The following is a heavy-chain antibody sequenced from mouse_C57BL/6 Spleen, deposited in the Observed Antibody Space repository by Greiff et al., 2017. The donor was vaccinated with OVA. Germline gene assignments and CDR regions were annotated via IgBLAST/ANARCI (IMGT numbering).Heavy chain of an antibody. J-gene: IGHJ2*01. CDR2: IDPSDSET. V-gene: IGHV1-52*01. Sequence: QVQLQQPGAELVRPGSSVKLSCKASGYTFTSYWMHWVKQRPIQGLEWIGNIDPSDSETHYNQKFKDKATLTVDKSSSTAYMQLSSLTSGDSAVYYCATWGTVVAHCDYGGQGTTLTVSS. CDR1: GYTFTSYW. CDR3: ATWGTVVAHCDY. D-gene: IGHD1-1*01.